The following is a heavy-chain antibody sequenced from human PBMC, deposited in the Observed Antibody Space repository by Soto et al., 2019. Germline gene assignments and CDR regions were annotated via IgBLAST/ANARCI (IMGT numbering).Heavy chain of an antibody. CDR3: ARGDTAMVTYYFDY. CDR1: GGSISSYY. J-gene: IGHJ4*02. D-gene: IGHD5-18*01. V-gene: IGHV4-59*01. CDR2: IYYSGST. Sequence: QVQLQESGPGLVKPSETLSLTCTVSGGSISSYYWSWIRQPPGKGLEWIGYIYYSGSTNYNPSLKSRVTISVDTSKNQFSLKLSSVTAADTAVYYFARGDTAMVTYYFDYWGQGTLVTVSS.